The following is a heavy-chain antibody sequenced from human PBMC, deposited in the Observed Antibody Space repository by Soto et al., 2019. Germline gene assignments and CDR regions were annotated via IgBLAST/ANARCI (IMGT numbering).Heavy chain of an antibody. CDR1: GYSFTSYW. V-gene: IGHV5-51*01. D-gene: IGHD4-4*01. CDR2: IYPGDSDT. CDR3: ARHFTVTTTHYYYGMDV. J-gene: IGHJ6*02. Sequence: PGESLKISCKGSGYSFTSYWIGWVRQMPGKGLEWMGIIYPGDSDTRYSPSFQGQVTISADKSISTAYLQWSSLKASDTAMYYCARHFTVTTTHYYYGMDVWGQGTTVTVSS.